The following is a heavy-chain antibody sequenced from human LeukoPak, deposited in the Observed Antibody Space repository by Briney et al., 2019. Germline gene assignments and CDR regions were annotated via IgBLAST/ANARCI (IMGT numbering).Heavy chain of an antibody. CDR2: IIPIFGTA. D-gene: IGHD3-22*01. Sequence: GSSVKVSCKASGGTFSSYAISWVRQAPGQGLEWMGGIIPIFGTANYAQKFQGRVTITADESTSTAYMELSSLRSEDTAVYYCTRATTIIVTYYYYGMDVWGQGTTVTVSS. CDR3: TRATTIIVTYYYYGMDV. V-gene: IGHV1-69*01. CDR1: GGTFSSYA. J-gene: IGHJ6*02.